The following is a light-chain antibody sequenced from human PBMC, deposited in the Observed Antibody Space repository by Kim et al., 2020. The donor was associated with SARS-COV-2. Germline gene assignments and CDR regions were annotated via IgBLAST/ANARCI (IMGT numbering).Light chain of an antibody. Sequence: APGKTARITRGGNNIGSKSVHWYQQQPGQAPVLVVYDDSDRPSGIPERFSGSNAGNTATLTISRVEAGDEADYYCQVWDSSSDHVVFGGVTQLTVL. V-gene: IGLV3-21*03. CDR1: NIGSKS. CDR2: DDS. CDR3: QVWDSSSDHVV. J-gene: IGLJ2*01.